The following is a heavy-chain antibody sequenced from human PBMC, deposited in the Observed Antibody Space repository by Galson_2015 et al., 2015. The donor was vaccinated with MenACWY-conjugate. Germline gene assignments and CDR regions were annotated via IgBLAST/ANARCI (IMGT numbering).Heavy chain of an antibody. J-gene: IGHJ6*02. CDR3: AKGFCTSTSGALEKYYYYYYGMDA. V-gene: IGHV3-43*01. Sequence: SLRLSCAASGFIFDEFTMHWVRQAPGKGPEWVSLISWDGASTRYADSVKGRFTVSRDNSKNSIYLQMNSLRTEDTALYYCAKGFCTSTSGALEKYYYYYYGMDAWGQGTTVTVSS. CDR2: ISWDGAST. CDR1: GFIFDEFT. D-gene: IGHD2-2*01.